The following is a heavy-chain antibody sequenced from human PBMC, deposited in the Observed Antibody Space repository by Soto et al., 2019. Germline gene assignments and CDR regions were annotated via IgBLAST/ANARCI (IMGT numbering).Heavy chain of an antibody. Sequence: PGGSLRLSCAASGFTFSIYSMTWVHHAPGKGLEWVSGISDSGGNTWYADSVKGRFTISRDNSKNTLFLQMNSLRAEDTAVYFCSKWSGFGDAWGQGTLVTVSS. D-gene: IGHD3-10*01. V-gene: IGHV3-23*01. CDR3: SKWSGFGDA. CDR1: GFTFSIYS. CDR2: ISDSGGNT. J-gene: IGHJ5*02.